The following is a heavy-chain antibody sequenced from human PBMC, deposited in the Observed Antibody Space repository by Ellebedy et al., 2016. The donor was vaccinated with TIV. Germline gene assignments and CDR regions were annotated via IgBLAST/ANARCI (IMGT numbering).Heavy chain of an antibody. Sequence: GESLKISCSASGFSFSSYAMHWVRQAPGTGLEWVAIISYDGSHRYYADSVKGRFTISRDISKNTLYLQMNSLRAEDTAVYYCAREHMTSTGSPLDYWGQGTLVTVSS. D-gene: IGHD1-1*01. V-gene: IGHV3-30-3*01. CDR3: AREHMTSTGSPLDY. J-gene: IGHJ4*02. CDR2: ISYDGSHR. CDR1: GFSFSSYA.